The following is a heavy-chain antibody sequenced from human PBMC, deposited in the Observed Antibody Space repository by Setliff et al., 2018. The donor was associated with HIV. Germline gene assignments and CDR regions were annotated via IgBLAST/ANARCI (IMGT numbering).Heavy chain of an antibody. D-gene: IGHD6-13*01. Sequence: ASVKVSCKASGYSFIDYYMHWVRQAPGQGLEWMGWINPNSGGTNYAQNFQGRVTMTRDTSINTAYMELSRLRSDDTAVYYCARDVGQRLVRNYMDVWGKGTTVTVSS. CDR1: GYSFIDYY. CDR3: ARDVGQRLVRNYMDV. J-gene: IGHJ6*03. CDR2: INPNSGGT. V-gene: IGHV1-2*02.